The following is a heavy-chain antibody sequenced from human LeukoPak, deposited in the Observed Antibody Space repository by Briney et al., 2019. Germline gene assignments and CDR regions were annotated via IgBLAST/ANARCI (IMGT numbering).Heavy chain of an antibody. J-gene: IGHJ6*02. V-gene: IGHV3-30-3*01. Sequence: PGGSLRLSCAASGFTFSSYAMHWVRQAPGKGLEWVAVISYDGSNKYYADSVKGRFTISRDNSKNTLYLQMNSLRAEDTAVYYCARDGVAVAGKNYGMDVWGQGTTVTVSS. CDR1: GFTFSSYA. D-gene: IGHD6-19*01. CDR3: ARDGVAVAGKNYGMDV. CDR2: ISYDGSNK.